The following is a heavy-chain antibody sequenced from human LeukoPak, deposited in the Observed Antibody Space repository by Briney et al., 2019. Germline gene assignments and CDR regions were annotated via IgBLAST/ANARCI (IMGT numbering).Heavy chain of an antibody. CDR1: GGSISSSYFY. D-gene: IGHD5-18*01. CDR2: INYSGYS. J-gene: IGHJ4*02. CDR3: ARHDTAIVTDY. V-gene: IGHV4-39*01. Sequence: SETLSLTCTVSGGSISSSYFYWGWIRQPPGKGLEWIGSINYSGYSYNNPSLKSRVTMSVDTSKNQFSLNLSSVTAADTAVYYCARHDTAIVTDYWGQGTLVTVAS.